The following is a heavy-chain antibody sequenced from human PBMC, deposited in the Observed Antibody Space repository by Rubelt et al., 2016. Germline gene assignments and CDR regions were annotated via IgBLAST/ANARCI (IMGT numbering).Heavy chain of an antibody. CDR1: GYTFTGYY. V-gene: IGHV1-69*01. Sequence: QVQLVQSGAEVKKPGASVKVSCKASGYTFTGYYMHWVRQAPGQGLEWMGGIIPIFGTVNYAQKFQGRVTITADESTSTAFMELSSLRSADTAVYYCASGYQGTARFDYWGQGTLVTVSS. D-gene: IGHD5-12*01. CDR2: IIPIFGTV. J-gene: IGHJ4*02. CDR3: ASGYQGTARFDY.